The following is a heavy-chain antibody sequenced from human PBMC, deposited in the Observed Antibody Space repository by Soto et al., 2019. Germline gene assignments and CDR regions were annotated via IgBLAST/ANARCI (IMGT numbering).Heavy chain of an antibody. J-gene: IGHJ4*02. Sequence: PGGSLRLSCAASGFTFSSYAMTWVRQAPGKGLEWVSVISGSGGSTYYADSVKGRFTISRDNSKNTLYLQMNSLRAEDTAVYYCVGDWGRSYSGSYYAHFDYWGQGTLVTVSS. CDR1: GFTFSSYA. D-gene: IGHD1-26*01. CDR3: VGDWGRSYSGSYYAHFDY. V-gene: IGHV3-23*01. CDR2: ISGSGGST.